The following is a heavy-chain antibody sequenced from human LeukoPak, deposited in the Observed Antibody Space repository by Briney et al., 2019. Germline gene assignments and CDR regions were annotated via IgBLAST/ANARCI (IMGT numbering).Heavy chain of an antibody. CDR3: ATDVCGGDCYSANSQH. J-gene: IGHJ1*01. Sequence: ASVKVSCKASGYTFSTFGIIWVRQAPGQGLEWMGWISAHYGNTNYAQKFQGRLTMTTDTSTTTAYMELRSLRSGDTAVYYCATDVCGGDCYSANSQHWGQGTLVTVSS. CDR2: ISAHYGNT. V-gene: IGHV1-18*01. D-gene: IGHD2-21*02. CDR1: GYTFSTFG.